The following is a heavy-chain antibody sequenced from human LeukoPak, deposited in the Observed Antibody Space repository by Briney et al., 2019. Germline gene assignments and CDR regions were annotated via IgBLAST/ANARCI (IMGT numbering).Heavy chain of an antibody. V-gene: IGHV4-30-2*01. CDR1: GGSISSGGYY. CDR2: MSHSGST. J-gene: IGHJ5*02. Sequence: NPSETLSLTCTVSGGSISSGGYYWSWIRQPPGKGLEWIGHMSHSGSTYYNPSLESRVTISVDRSKNQFSLKLSSVTAADTAVYYCARRERAPNWFDPWGQGTLVTVSS. D-gene: IGHD1-26*01. CDR3: ARRERAPNWFDP.